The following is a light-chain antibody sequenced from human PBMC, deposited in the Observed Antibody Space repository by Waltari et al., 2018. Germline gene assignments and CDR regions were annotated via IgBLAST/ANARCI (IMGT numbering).Light chain of an antibody. CDR1: STNIGRNY. V-gene: IGLV1-47*01. Sequence: QSVLTQPPSASGTPGQRVIISCSGSSTNIGRNYVSWYQRLPGTAPRLLIYRSNQRPSGVPERISGSKSGTPASLAISGLRSEDEAEYYCAAWDDSLSGHVIFGGGTKLTVL. CDR2: RSN. CDR3: AAWDDSLSGHVI. J-gene: IGLJ2*01.